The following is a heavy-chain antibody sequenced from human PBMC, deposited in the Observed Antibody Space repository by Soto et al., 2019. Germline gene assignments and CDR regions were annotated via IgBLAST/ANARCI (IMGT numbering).Heavy chain of an antibody. CDR2: ISYTSSHI. J-gene: IGHJ4*02. D-gene: IGHD2-2*01. CDR3: VRRPDAYPLDY. Sequence: EVQLVESGGGLVKPGGSLRLSCATSGFTFSNYHMNWVRQAPGKGLEWVSFISYTSSHIYYADSVKGRFTISRDNAKNSVYLQMNSLRAEDTAVYYCVRRPDAYPLDYWGQGTLVTVSS. V-gene: IGHV3-21*01. CDR1: GFTFSNYH.